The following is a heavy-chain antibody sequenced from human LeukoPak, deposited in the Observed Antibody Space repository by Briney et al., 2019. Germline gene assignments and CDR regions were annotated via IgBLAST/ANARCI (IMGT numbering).Heavy chain of an antibody. D-gene: IGHD5-18*01. CDR1: GFTFSSYA. V-gene: IGHV3-23*01. J-gene: IGHJ4*02. CDR3: ARALSYSYGSMDF. Sequence: GGSLRLSCAASGFTFSSYAMSWVRQAPGKGLEWVSGISGSGGNTYYADSVKGRFTISRDNSKNTLYLQMNSLRAEDTAVYYCARALSYSYGSMDFWGQGTLVIVSS. CDR2: ISGSGGNT.